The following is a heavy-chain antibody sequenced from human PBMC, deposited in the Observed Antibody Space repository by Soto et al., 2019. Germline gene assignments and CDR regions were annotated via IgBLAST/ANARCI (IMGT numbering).Heavy chain of an antibody. CDR1: GFTFSSYA. D-gene: IGHD6-19*01. CDR2: ISYDGSNK. V-gene: IGHV3-30-3*01. Sequence: GGSLRLSCAASGFTFSSYAMHWVRQAPGKGLEWVAVISYDGSNKYYAGSVKGRFTISRDNSKNTLYLQMNSLRAEDTAVYYCARGVGHGSGWYYYYYGMDVWGQGTTVTVSS. J-gene: IGHJ6*02. CDR3: ARGVGHGSGWYYYYYGMDV.